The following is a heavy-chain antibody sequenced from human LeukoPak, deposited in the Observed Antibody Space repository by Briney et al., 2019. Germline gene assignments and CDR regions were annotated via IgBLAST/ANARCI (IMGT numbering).Heavy chain of an antibody. V-gene: IGHV4-59*01. CDR1: GGSISNYY. CDR2: IYYSGST. D-gene: IGHD1-26*01. Sequence: SETLSLTCSVSGGSISNYYWSWIRQPPGKGLEWIGYIYYSGSTNYNPSLKSRVTISVDTSKNQFSLKLSSVTAADTAVYYCARSPGRGAYFDYWGQGTLVTVSS. CDR3: ARSPGRGAYFDY. J-gene: IGHJ4*02.